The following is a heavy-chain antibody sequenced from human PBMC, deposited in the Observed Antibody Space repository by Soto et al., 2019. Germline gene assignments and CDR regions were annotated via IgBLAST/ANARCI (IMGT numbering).Heavy chain of an antibody. CDR2: MRPDSGGA. D-gene: IGHD5-12*01. CDR3: ARGWLRYYFDY. V-gene: IGHV1-2*02. CDR1: GYTFTGYY. Sequence: ASVKVSCKASGYTFTGYYLHWIRQAPGQGLQWMGWMRPDSGGANYAQKFQGRVSMTRDTSTSTFYMELSRLASDDTAVYYCARGWLRYYFDYWGQGTLVTVS. J-gene: IGHJ4*02.